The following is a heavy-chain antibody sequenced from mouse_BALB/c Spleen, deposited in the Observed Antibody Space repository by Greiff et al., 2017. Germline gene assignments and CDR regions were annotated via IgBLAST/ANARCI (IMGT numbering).Heavy chain of an antibody. CDR3: TRGGPRGAMDY. CDR1: GYTFTSYW. V-gene: IGHV1-7*01. CDR2: INPSTGYT. J-gene: IGHJ4*01. Sequence: VQLQQSGAELAKPGASVKMSCKASGYTFTSYWMHWVKQRPGQGLEWIGYINPSTGYTEYNQKFKDKATLTADKSSSTAYMQLSSLTSEDSAVYYCTRGGPRGAMDYWGQGTSVTVSS.